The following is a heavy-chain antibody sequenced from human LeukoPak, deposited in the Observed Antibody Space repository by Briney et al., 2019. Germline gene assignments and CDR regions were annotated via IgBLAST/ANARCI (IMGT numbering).Heavy chain of an antibody. D-gene: IGHD3-10*01. CDR2: INPNSGGT. CDR3: ARGESNTYYYGSGSYFGTRIDY. V-gene: IGHV1-2*02. J-gene: IGHJ4*02. CDR1: GYTFTGYY. Sequence: ASVKVSCKASGYTFTGYYMHWLRQAPGQGLEWMGWINPNSGGTNYAQKFQGRVTMTRDTSISTAYMELSRLRSDDTAVYYCARGESNTYYYGSGSYFGTRIDYWGQGTLVTVSS.